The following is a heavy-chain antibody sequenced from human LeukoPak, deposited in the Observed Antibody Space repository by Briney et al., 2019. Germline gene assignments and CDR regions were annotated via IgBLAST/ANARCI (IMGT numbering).Heavy chain of an antibody. CDR2: ISWTSATI. J-gene: IGHJ2*01. D-gene: IGHD3-10*01. V-gene: IGHV3-9*01. Sequence: GGSPRPSCAASGFTFDDYAMHWVRQAPGKGLEWVSGISWTSATIGYADSVKGRFTISRDNAKSSLYLQMNSLRAEDTALYYCAKDKEFGESNWYFDLWGRGTLVTVSS. CDR1: GFTFDDYA. CDR3: AKDKEFGESNWYFDL.